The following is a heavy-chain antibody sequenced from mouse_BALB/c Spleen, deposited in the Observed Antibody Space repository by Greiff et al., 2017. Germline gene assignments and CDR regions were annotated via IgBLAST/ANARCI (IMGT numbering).Heavy chain of an antibody. D-gene: IGHD1-1*01. CDR1: GFTFSSYA. CDR2: ISSGGST. J-gene: IGHJ4*01. CDR3: ARELPYYAMDY. V-gene: IGHV5-6-5*01. Sequence: EVMLVESGGGLVKPGGSLKLSCAASGFTFSSYAMSWVRQTPEKRLEWVASISSGGSTYYPDSVKGRFTISRDNARNILYLQMSSLRSEDTAMYYCARELPYYAMDYWGQGTSVTVSS.